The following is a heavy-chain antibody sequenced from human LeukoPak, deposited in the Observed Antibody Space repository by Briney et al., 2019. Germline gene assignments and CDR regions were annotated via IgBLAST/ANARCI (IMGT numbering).Heavy chain of an antibody. D-gene: IGHD4-11*01. Sequence: PSETLSLTCTVSGGSISSYYCGWVRQPPGEGLEWIGYIYYRGSTNYNPSINGPVTKSVDTSKNLFSLRLRSVTAADTAVYFCARGRVSSSTWYSTYYYYFYMDVWGKGTTVTVSS. CDR3: ARGRVSSSTWYSTYYYYFYMDV. V-gene: IGHV4-59*01. CDR1: GGSISSYY. CDR2: IYYRGST. J-gene: IGHJ6*03.